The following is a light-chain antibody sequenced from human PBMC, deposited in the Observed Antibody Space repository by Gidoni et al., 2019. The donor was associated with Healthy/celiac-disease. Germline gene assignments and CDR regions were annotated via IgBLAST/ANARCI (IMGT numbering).Light chain of an antibody. J-gene: IGKJ4*01. V-gene: IGKV3-11*01. CDR2: DAS. CDR1: QSVSSY. CDR3: QQRSNWPPLT. Sequence: EIVLTQSPATLSLSPGERATLSCRASQSVSSYLAWYQQQPGQAPRLLIYDASNRATGIPAMFSGSGSGTDFTLTISSLEPEDFAVYYCQQRSNWPPLTFGGGTKVEIK.